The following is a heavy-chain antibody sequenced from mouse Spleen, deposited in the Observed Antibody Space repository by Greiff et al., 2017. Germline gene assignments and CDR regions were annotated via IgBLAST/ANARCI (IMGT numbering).Heavy chain of an antibody. CDR1: GYTFTSYW. V-gene: IGHV1-61*01. CDR2: IYPSDSET. CDR3: ARDYGSGKYAMDY. Sequence: QVQLQQSGAELVRPGSSVKLSCKASGYTFTSYWMDWVKQRPGQGLEWIGNIYPSDSETHYNQKFKDKATLTVDKSSSTAYMQLSSLTSEDSAVYYCARDYGSGKYAMDYWGQGTSVTVSS. J-gene: IGHJ4*01. D-gene: IGHD1-1*01.